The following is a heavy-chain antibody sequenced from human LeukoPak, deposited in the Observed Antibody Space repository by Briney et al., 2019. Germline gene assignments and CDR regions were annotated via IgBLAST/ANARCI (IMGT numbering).Heavy chain of an antibody. CDR1: GFTFSNYG. CDR3: ASAIQGN. J-gene: IGHJ4*02. CDR2: IRYDGNNK. Sequence: GGSLRLSCVASGFTFSNYGMHWVRQAPGKGLEWVAFIRYDGNNKYYADSVKGRVTISRDNSKNTLYLQMNSLRAEDTAVYYCASAIQGNWGQGTLVTVSS. V-gene: IGHV3-30*02.